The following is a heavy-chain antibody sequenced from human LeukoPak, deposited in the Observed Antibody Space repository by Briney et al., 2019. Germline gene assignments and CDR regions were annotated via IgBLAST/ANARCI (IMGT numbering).Heavy chain of an antibody. D-gene: IGHD2-2*01. CDR3: ARGSSWLSNDY. Sequence: SETLSLTCAVYGGSFSGYYWSWIRQPPGKGLEWIGEINHSGSTNYNPSLKSRVTISVDKSKNQFSLKLSSVTAADTAVYYCARGSSWLSNDYWGQGTLVTVSS. CDR2: INHSGST. CDR1: GGSFSGYY. J-gene: IGHJ4*02. V-gene: IGHV4-34*01.